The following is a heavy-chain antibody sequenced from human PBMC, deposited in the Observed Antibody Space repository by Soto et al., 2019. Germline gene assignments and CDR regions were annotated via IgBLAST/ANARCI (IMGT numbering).Heavy chain of an antibody. D-gene: IGHD3-9*01. CDR1: GFTFSSYG. CDR2: ISYDGSNK. V-gene: IGHV3-30*18. Sequence: QVQLVESGGGVVQPGRSLRLSCAASGFTFSSYGMHWVRQAPGKGLEWVAVISYDGSNKYYADSVKGRFTISRDNSKNTLYLQMNSLRGEDTAVYYCAKDGGAYYDILTGDSYDNGGMDVWGQGTTVTVSS. J-gene: IGHJ6*02. CDR3: AKDGGAYYDILTGDSYDNGGMDV.